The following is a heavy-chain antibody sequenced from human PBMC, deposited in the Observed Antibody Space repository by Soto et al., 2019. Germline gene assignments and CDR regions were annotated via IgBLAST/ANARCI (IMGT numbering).Heavy chain of an antibody. Sequence: EVQLVESGGGLIQPGGSLRLSCADSGFTVSSNYMSWVRQAPGKGLAWFSVIYSGGSTYYADSVKGRFTISRDNSKNTLYLQMNSLRAEDTGVYYCARGGEVWFGSEGCMDVCGQGTTVTVSS. V-gene: IGHV3-53*01. J-gene: IGHJ6*02. CDR3: ARGGEVWFGSEGCMDV. CDR2: IYSGGST. CDR1: GFTVSSNY. D-gene: IGHD3-10*01.